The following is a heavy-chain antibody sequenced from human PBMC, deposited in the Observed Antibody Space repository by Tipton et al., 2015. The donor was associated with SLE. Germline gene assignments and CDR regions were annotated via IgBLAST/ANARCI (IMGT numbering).Heavy chain of an antibody. CDR2: IKQGGSEK. D-gene: IGHD2-21*02. CDR1: GFTFSSYW. CDR3: ARAHPESGGDYGVAAFDI. Sequence: SLRLSCAASGFTFSSYWMSWVRQAPGKGLEWVANIKQGGSEKSYVDSVKGRFNISRDNAKNSLYLQMNSLRAEDTAVYYCARAHPESGGDYGVAAFDIWGQGTMVTVSS. J-gene: IGHJ3*02. V-gene: IGHV3-7*01.